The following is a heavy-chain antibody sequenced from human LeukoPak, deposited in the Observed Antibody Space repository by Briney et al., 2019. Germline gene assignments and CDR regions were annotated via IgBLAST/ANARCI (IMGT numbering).Heavy chain of an antibody. CDR1: GGSISSGGYY. CDR2: IYYSGST. V-gene: IGHV4-61*08. CDR3: ARQHYYGSGLLDY. J-gene: IGHJ4*02. Sequence: SQTLSLTCTVSGGSISSGGYYWSWIRQHPGKGLEWIGYIYYSGSTNYNPSLKSRVTISVDTSKNQFSLKLSSVTAADTAVYYCARQHYYGSGLLDYWGQGTLVTVSS. D-gene: IGHD3-10*01.